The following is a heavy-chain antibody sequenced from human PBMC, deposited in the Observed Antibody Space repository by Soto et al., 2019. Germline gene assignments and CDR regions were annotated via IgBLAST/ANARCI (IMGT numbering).Heavy chain of an antibody. D-gene: IGHD3-22*01. V-gene: IGHV1-18*01. CDR1: GYTFTSCG. Sequence: QVRLEQSGPEVKKTGASVKVSCKASGYTFTSCGISWVRQAPGQGLEWMGWINIYSGDANYAQRFQDRVTMTRDTSTNTVYMEMRSLRSDDTAVYYCARALYYYDNSGLAYWGQGTLVTVSS. CDR3: ARALYYYDNSGLAY. J-gene: IGHJ4*02. CDR2: INIYSGDA.